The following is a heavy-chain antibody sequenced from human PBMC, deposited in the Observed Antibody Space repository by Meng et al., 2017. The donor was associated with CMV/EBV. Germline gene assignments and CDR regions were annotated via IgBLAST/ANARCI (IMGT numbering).Heavy chain of an antibody. D-gene: IGHD5-12*01. CDR1: GYTFTGYY. CDR3: ARSGGMVATRAFDY. J-gene: IGHJ4*02. Sequence: KASGYTFTGYYMHGVRQAPGEGIEWMGWIKPSSGGTNYAQKVQGRVTMTRDTSISTAYMELSRMRSDGTAVYYCARSGGMVATRAFDYWGQGTLVTVSS. CDR2: IKPSSGGT. V-gene: IGHV1-2*02.